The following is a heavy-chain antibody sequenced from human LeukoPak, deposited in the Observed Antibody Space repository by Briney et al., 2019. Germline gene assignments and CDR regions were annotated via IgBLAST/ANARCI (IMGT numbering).Heavy chain of an antibody. Sequence: ASVKVSCKASGYTFTSHGISWVRQAPGQGLEWMGWISAYNGNTNYAQKFQGRVTMTTDTSTSTAYMELRSLRSDDTAVYYCARSGSSGWYVGSFDYWGQGTLVTVSS. D-gene: IGHD6-19*01. J-gene: IGHJ4*02. V-gene: IGHV1-18*01. CDR2: ISAYNGNT. CDR1: GYTFTSHG. CDR3: ARSGSSGWYVGSFDY.